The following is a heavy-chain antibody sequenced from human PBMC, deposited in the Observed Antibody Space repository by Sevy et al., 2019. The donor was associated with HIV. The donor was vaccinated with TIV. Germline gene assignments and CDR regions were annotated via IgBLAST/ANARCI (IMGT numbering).Heavy chain of an antibody. CDR1: GLSFSNAW. D-gene: IGHD3-22*01. V-gene: IGHV3-15*01. CDR2: IRSETGGGTT. Sequence: GGSLRLSCAASGLSFSNAWMAWVRQAPGKGLEWVGRIRSETGGGTTDFAAFAKGKFTISRVDPKNTLYLQMNSLKTEDTAVYYCAIDHRRDGMIVVPFEKWGLGTLVTVSS. CDR3: AIDHRRDGMIVVPFEK. J-gene: IGHJ4*02.